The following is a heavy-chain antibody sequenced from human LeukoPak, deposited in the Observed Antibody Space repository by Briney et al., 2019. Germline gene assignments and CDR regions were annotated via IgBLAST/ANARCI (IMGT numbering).Heavy chain of an antibody. CDR2: IRQDGSEK. D-gene: IGHD2-2*01. CDR3: ARGPPGYCSSTSCYRFDP. V-gene: IGHV3-7*01. CDR1: GFTFSSYW. J-gene: IGHJ5*02. Sequence: GGSLRLSCAASGFTFSSYWMSWVRQAPGKGLEWAANIRQDGSEKYYVDSVKGRFTISRDNAKNSLYLQMNSLRAEDTAVYYCARGPPGYCSSTSCYRFDPWGQGTLVTVSS.